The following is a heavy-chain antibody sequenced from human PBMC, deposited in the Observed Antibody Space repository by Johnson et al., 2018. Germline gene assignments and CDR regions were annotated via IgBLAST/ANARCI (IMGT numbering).Heavy chain of an antibody. V-gene: IGHV3-74*01. D-gene: IGHD3-10*01. Sequence: EVQLVETGGGLVQPGGSLRLSCAASGFTFSSYWMHWVRQAPGKGLVWVSRINSDGSSTSYADSVKGRFTISRDNAKNTLYLQMNSLRAEDTAVYYCAGWGFVDHPDYYYYMDVWGKGTTVTVSS. CDR3: AGWGFVDHPDYYYYMDV. CDR2: INSDGSST. J-gene: IGHJ6*03. CDR1: GFTFSSYW.